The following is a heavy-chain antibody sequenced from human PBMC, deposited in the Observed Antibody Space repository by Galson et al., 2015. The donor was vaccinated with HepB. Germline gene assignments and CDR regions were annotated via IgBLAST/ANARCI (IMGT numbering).Heavy chain of an antibody. V-gene: IGHV6-1*01. CDR1: GDSVSSNSAA. D-gene: IGHD3-22*01. Sequence: CAISGDSVSSNSAAWNWIRQSPSRGLEWLGRTYYRSKWYNDYAVSVKSRITINPDTSKNQFSLQLNSVTPEDTAVYYCARDPRYYYDSSGYYPPPRNYYYDGMDVWGQGTTVTVSS. CDR2: TYYRSKWYN. J-gene: IGHJ6*02. CDR3: ARDPRYYYDSSGYYPPPRNYYYDGMDV.